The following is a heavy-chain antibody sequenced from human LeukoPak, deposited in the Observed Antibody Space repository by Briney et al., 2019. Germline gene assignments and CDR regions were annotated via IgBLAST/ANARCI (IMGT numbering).Heavy chain of an antibody. CDR3: ARGVIVVDEEYFDY. D-gene: IGHD3-22*01. V-gene: IGHV1-8*01. Sequence: EASVKVSCKASGYTFTSYDINWVRQATGQGLEWMGWMNPNSGNTGYAQKFQGRVTMTRNTSISTAYMELSSLRSEDTAVYYCARGVIVVDEEYFDYWGQGALVTVSS. J-gene: IGHJ4*02. CDR2: MNPNSGNT. CDR1: GYTFTSYD.